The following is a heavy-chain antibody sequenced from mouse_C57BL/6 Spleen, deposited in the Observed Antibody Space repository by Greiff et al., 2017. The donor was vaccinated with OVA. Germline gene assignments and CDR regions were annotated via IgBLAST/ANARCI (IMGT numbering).Heavy chain of an antibody. CDR1: GYAFSSSW. CDR2: IYPGDGDT. J-gene: IGHJ1*03. CDR3: ARSTDDYDAWYFDV. D-gene: IGHD2-4*01. V-gene: IGHV1-82*01. Sequence: VQLQQSGPELVKPGASVKISCKASGYAFSSSWMNWVKQRPGKGLEWIGQIYPGDGDTTYNGKFKGKATLTADKSSSTAYMQLSSLTTEDSSVYFCARSTDDYDAWYFDVWGTGTTVTVSS.